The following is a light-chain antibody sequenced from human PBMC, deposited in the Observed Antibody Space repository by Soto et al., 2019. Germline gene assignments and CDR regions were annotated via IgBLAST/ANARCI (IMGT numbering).Light chain of an antibody. Sequence: IVLTQSPGTLSLSPGERATLSCLASQSVSSSYLAWYQQKPGQAPRLLLDGASSRATGIPDRGSGSWSWTDFTLAISRLEPEDVAVYYCQQYGSSPFTFGPGTKVDIK. V-gene: IGKV3-20*01. J-gene: IGKJ3*01. CDR2: GAS. CDR1: QSVSSSY. CDR3: QQYGSSPFT.